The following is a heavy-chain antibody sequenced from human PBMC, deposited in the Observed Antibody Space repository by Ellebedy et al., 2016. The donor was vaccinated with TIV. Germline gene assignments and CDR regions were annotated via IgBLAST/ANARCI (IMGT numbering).Heavy chain of an antibody. CDR1: GFSFSNYV. Sequence: GESLKLSCAASGFSFSNYVMHWVRQTPGKGLEWVAVISYDGSNKYYTESVKGRFTISRDDSKNTLYLQMNSLRPEDTAVYFCARDRQWLIFDYWGQGALVTVSS. D-gene: IGHD6-19*01. CDR3: ARDRQWLIFDY. CDR2: ISYDGSNK. V-gene: IGHV3-30-3*01. J-gene: IGHJ4*02.